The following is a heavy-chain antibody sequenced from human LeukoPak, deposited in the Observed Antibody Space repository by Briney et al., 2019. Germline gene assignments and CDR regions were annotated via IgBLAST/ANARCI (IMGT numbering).Heavy chain of an antibody. J-gene: IGHJ4*02. CDR1: GFTVSDNY. Sequence: GGPLRLSCAASGFTVSDNYMTWVRQAPGRGLEWVANIKPDGSEKNYVDSVKGRFTISRDDAKNSLFLQMNSLRPEDTAVYFCARNDVAAAGDYWGQGTLVTVSS. CDR3: ARNDVAAAGDY. D-gene: IGHD6-25*01. V-gene: IGHV3-7*01. CDR2: IKPDGSEK.